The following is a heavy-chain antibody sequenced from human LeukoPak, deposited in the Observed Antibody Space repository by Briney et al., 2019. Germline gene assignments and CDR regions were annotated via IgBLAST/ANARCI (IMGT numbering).Heavy chain of an antibody. D-gene: IGHD5-24*01. CDR2: INPSGGST. J-gene: IGHJ4*02. CDR3: ARDFSKGEMATAN. CDR1: GYTFTSYY. Sequence: ASVKVSCKASGYTFTSYYMHWVRQAPGQGIEWMGIINPSGGSTSYAQKFQGRVTTTRDTSTSTVYMELSSLRSEDTAVYYCARDFSKGEMATANWGQGTLVTVSS. V-gene: IGHV1-46*01.